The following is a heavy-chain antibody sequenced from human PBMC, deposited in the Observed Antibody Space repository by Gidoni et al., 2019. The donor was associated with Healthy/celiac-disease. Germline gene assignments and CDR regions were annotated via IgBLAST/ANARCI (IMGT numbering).Heavy chain of an antibody. CDR1: GFTFSSYG. Sequence: QVQLVESGGGVVQPGGSLRLSCAASGFTFSSYGMHWVRQAPGKGLEWVAFIRYDGSNKYYADSVKGRFTISRDNSKNTLYLQMNSLRAEDTAVYYCAKVPIVVVPADARIEDYWGQGTLVTVSS. CDR3: AKVPIVVVPADARIEDY. V-gene: IGHV3-30*02. D-gene: IGHD2-2*01. CDR2: IRYDGSNK. J-gene: IGHJ4*02.